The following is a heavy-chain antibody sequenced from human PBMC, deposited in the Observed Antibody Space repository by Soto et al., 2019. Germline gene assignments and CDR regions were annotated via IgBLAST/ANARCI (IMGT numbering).Heavy chain of an antibody. CDR3: ARASEASYSSSPYYYYGMDV. D-gene: IGHD6-6*01. CDR1: GYTFTSYG. V-gene: IGHV1-18*01. J-gene: IGHJ6*02. CDR2: ISAYNGNT. Sequence: ASVKVSCKASGYTFTSYGISWVRQAPGQGLEWMGWISAYNGNTNYAQKLQGRVNMTTDTSTSTAYMELRSLRSDDTAVYYCARASEASYSSSPYYYYGMDVWGRGTTVTVS.